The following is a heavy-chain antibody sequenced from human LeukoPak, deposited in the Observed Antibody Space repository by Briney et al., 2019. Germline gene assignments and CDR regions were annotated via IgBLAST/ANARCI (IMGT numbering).Heavy chain of an antibody. Sequence: PGGPLRLSCAASGFTFGSYSMNWVRQAPGKGLEWVSSISSSSSYIYYADSVKGRFTISRDNAKNSLYLQMNSLRAEDTAVYYCARDTNVDSFFDYWGQGTLVTVSS. J-gene: IGHJ4*02. CDR2: ISSSSSYI. CDR3: ARDTNVDSFFDY. V-gene: IGHV3-21*01. D-gene: IGHD4-17*01. CDR1: GFTFGSYS.